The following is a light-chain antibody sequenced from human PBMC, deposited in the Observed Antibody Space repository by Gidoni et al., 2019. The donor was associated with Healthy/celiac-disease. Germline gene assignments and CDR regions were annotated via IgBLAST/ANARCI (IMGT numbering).Light chain of an antibody. CDR2: AAS. V-gene: IGKV1-39*01. CDR3: QQSYSTPLT. J-gene: IGKJ4*01. CDR1: QSISSY. Sequence: DIQMTQSPSSLSASVGDRVTITCRASQSISSYLNWYQQKPGKAPKLLIYAASSLQSGVPSRFSGSRSGTDFTLTISSLQPEDFATCYCQQSYSTPLTFGGGTKVEIK.